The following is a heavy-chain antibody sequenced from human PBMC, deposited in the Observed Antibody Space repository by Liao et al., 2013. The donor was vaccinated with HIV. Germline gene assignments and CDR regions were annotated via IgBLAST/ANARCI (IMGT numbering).Heavy chain of an antibody. CDR2: IYTGMSTTGTT. CDR1: GDLIRRDNYY. J-gene: IGHJ6*03. D-gene: IGHD2-2*01. CDR3: ARDTRLYCSSTSCSQYYMDV. V-gene: IGHV4-61*02. Sequence: QVRLQESGPGLVKPSQTLSLTCTVSGDLIRRDNYYWTWIRQPAGKGLEWIGHIYTGMSTTGTTNYNPSLKSRVSISADTSSNHVSLKLTSMTAADTAVYYCARDTRLYCSSTSCSQYYMDVWGKGTTVTVSS.